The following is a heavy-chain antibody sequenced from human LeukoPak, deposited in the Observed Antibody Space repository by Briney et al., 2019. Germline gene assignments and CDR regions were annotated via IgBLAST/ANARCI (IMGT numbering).Heavy chain of an antibody. V-gene: IGHV4-59*01. CDR1: GGSISNYF. Sequence: PSETLSLTCTVSGGSISNYFWSWIRQPPGKGLECIGYIYYSGSTNYNPSLKSRVTISVDTSKNQFSLKLSSVTAADTAVYYCASGTLYYFDYWGQGTLVTVSS. CDR3: ASGTLYYFDY. J-gene: IGHJ4*02. CDR2: IYYSGST.